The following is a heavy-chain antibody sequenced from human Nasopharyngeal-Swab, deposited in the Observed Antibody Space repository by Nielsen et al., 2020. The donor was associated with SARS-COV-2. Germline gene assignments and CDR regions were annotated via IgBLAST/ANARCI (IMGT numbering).Heavy chain of an antibody. CDR1: GFSFNSYS. V-gene: IGHV3-48*04. CDR2: ISSSSRTI. CDR3: AREGATVANFDY. Sequence: LKISCAASGFSFNSYSMNWVRQAPGKGLEWVSYISSSSRTIYYADSVKGRFTISRDNAKNSLYLQMNSLRAEDTAVYYCAREGATVANFDYWGQGTLVTVSS. D-gene: IGHD5-12*01. J-gene: IGHJ4*02.